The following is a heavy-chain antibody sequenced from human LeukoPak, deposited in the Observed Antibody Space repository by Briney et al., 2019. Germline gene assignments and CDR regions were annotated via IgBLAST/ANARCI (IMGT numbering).Heavy chain of an antibody. CDR2: ITSDGRST. CDR3: AKDHDYGGPDY. Sequence: GGSLRLSCAASGFTFAAHNMHWVRQAPGKGLQYVAGITSDGRSTFYGSSVKGRFIISSDNSRNTLYLQLGNLRTDDLAVYYCAKDHDYGGPDYWGQGTLVAVSS. CDR1: GFTFAAHN. D-gene: IGHD4-23*01. J-gene: IGHJ4*02. V-gene: IGHV3-64*01.